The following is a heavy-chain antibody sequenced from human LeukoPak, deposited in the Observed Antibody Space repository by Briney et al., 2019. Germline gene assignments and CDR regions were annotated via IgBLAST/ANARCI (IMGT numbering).Heavy chain of an antibody. V-gene: IGHV4-4*02. CDR2: INHSGST. CDR1: GGSISSSNW. CDR3: ARANGETGP. D-gene: IGHD3-10*01. Sequence: SGTLSLTCAVSGGSISSSNWWSWVRQPPGKGLEWIGEINHSGSTNYNPSLKSRVTISVDTSKNQFSLKLSSVTAADTAVYYCARANGETGPWGQGILVTVSS. J-gene: IGHJ5*02.